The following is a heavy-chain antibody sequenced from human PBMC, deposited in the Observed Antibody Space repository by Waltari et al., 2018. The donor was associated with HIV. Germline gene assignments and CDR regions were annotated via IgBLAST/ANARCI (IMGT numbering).Heavy chain of an antibody. Sequence: EVQLVESGGGLVQPGGSLRLSCAASGFTFSSYWMSWVRQAPGKGLEWVANIKQDGSEKYYVDSVKGRFTISRDNAKNSLYLQMNSLRAEDTAVYYCAREGAYDYDSSGLFDYWGQGTLVTVSS. CDR1: GFTFSSYW. J-gene: IGHJ4*02. CDR3: AREGAYDYDSSGLFDY. CDR2: IKQDGSEK. V-gene: IGHV3-7*01. D-gene: IGHD3-22*01.